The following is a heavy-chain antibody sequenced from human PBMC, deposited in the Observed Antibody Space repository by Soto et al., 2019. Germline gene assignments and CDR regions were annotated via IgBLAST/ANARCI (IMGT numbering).Heavy chain of an antibody. CDR2: INHSGST. V-gene: IGHV4-34*01. J-gene: IGHJ4*02. D-gene: IGHD5-18*01. Sequence: SXTLSLTCAVYGGSFSGYYWSWIRQPPGKGLEWIGEINHSGSTNYNPSLKSRVTISVDTSKNQFSLKLSSVTAADTAVYYCARGGYSYGLGGYWGQGTLVTVSS. CDR1: GGSFSGYY. CDR3: ARGGYSYGLGGY.